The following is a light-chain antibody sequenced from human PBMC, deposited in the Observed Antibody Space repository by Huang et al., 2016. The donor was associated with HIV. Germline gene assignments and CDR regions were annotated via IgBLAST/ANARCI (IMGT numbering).Light chain of an antibody. CDR3: QQYYSTPLYT. J-gene: IGKJ2*01. Sequence: DIVLTQSPDSLAVSLGERATINCKSSQSVLYTSNNKSHLAWYQQKPGQPPPLLIYWASTRESGVPDRFSGSGSGTDVTLTIRSLQAEDVAVYYCQQYYSTPLYTFGQGTKLEIK. CDR2: WAS. CDR1: QSVLYTSNNKSH. V-gene: IGKV4-1*01.